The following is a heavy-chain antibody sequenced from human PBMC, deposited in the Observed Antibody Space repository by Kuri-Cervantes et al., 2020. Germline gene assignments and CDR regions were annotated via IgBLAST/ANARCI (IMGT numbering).Heavy chain of an antibody. CDR2: IYYSGST. CDR3: ARGVYYFYYGMDV. Sequence: SETLSLTCTVSGGSISSGGYYWSWIRQHPGKGLEWIGYIYYSGSTYYNPCLKSRVTISVDTSKNQFSLKLSSVTAADTAVYYCARGVYYFYYGMDVWGQGTTVTVSS. J-gene: IGHJ6*02. CDR1: GGSISSGGYY. V-gene: IGHV4-31*03. D-gene: IGHD3-10*01.